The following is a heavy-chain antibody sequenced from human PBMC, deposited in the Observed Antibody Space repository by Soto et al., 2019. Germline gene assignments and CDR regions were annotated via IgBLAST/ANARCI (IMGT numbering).Heavy chain of an antibody. Sequence: GSLRLSCAASGFTFSSYEMNWFRQAPGKGLEWVSYISSSGSNKYYADSVKGRFTISRDNTKNSLYLQMNSLRAEDTAVYYCARRTGSWYDYYGMDVWGQGTTVTVSS. CDR3: ARRTGSWYDYYGMDV. V-gene: IGHV3-48*03. CDR2: ISSSGSNK. J-gene: IGHJ6*02. CDR1: GFTFSSYE. D-gene: IGHD6-13*01.